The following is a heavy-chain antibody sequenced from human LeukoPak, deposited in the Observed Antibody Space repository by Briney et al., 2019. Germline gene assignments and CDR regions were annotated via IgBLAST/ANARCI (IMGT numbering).Heavy chain of an antibody. CDR2: INHSGST. CDR3: ARGLRGGSRAVKHPNWFDP. D-gene: IGHD2-15*01. J-gene: IGHJ5*02. V-gene: IGHV4-34*01. Sequence: SETLSLTCTVSGGSISSYYWSWIRQPPGKGLEWIGEINHSGSTNYNPSLKSRVTISVDTSKNQFSLKLSSVTAADTAVYYCARGLRGGSRAVKHPNWFDPWGQGTLVTVSS. CDR1: GGSISSYY.